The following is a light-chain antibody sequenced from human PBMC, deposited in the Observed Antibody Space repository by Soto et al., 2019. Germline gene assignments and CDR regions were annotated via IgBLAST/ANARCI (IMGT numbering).Light chain of an antibody. V-gene: IGKV3-15*01. CDR1: QSVSTD. CDR3: KKYNTWPPT. Sequence: ELVMTQSPASLSVSPGERATLSCRATQSVSTDLAWYQQKPGQAPRLLIYGASTRATDIAARFSGSGSGTEFTLTISSLQSEDFALYYCKKYNTWPPTFGQGTRLEIK. CDR2: GAS. J-gene: IGKJ2*01.